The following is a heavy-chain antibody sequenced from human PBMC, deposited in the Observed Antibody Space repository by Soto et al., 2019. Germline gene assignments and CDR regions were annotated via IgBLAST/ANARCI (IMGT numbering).Heavy chain of an antibody. D-gene: IGHD4-17*01. CDR2: ITPFNDNT. CDR1: GYTFTTYG. Sequence: QIHLVQSGGEVKKPGASVKVSCKTSGYTFTTYGISWVRQAPGQGLEWMGWITPFNDNTNYAQNLQGRVTMTTDTSTNTAYLELRSLTSDDTAVHYCAWTDKGDYVPPPDNWVQGTLVTVSS. V-gene: IGHV1-18*01. J-gene: IGHJ4*02. CDR3: AWTDKGDYVPPPDN.